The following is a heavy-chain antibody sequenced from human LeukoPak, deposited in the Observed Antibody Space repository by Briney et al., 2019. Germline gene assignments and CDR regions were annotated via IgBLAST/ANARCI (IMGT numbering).Heavy chain of an antibody. CDR3: VRDDGLSGYPDY. V-gene: IGHV4-4*07. D-gene: IGHD3-22*01. CDR2: FYSSGTT. Sequence: PSETLSLTCTVSGGSISNYYWSWIRQPAGKGQEWIGRFYSSGTTNYNPSLRSRVSLSGDESKNQLSLKLYSVTAADTAVYYCVRDDGLSGYPDYWGQGTLVTVSS. CDR1: GGSISNYY. J-gene: IGHJ4*02.